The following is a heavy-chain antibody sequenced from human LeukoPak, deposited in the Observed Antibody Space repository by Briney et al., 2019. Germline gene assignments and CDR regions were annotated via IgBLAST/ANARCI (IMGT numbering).Heavy chain of an antibody. Sequence: SETLSLTCTVSGGSVSFYYWSWIRQPPGKGLEWIGYIYYCGSTNYNPSLKSRVTISVDTSKNQFSLKVSSVTAADTAVYYCARDARGSSYMDVWGQGTTVTVSS. V-gene: IGHV4-59*02. J-gene: IGHJ6*02. CDR3: ARDARGSSYMDV. D-gene: IGHD3-10*01. CDR2: IYYCGST. CDR1: GGSVSFYY.